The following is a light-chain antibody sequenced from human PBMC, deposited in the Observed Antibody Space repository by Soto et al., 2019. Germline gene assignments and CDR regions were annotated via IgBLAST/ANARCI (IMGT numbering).Light chain of an antibody. J-gene: IGLJ1*01. CDR1: SSNIGSNT. CDR2: SNN. CDR3: EAWDESMNGYV. Sequence: QPVLTQPTSASGAPGERDTISCSGSSSNIGSNTVNWYQQLPGTAPKLLIYSNNQRPSGVPDRFSGSKSGTSASLAISGLQSEDFSDYYCEAWDESMNGYVFGTGSNVT. V-gene: IGLV1-44*01.